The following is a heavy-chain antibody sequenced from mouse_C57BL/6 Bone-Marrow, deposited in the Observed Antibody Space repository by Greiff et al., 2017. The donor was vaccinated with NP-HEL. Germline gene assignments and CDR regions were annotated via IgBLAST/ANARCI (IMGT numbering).Heavy chain of an antibody. CDR2: ISNGGGST. V-gene: IGHV5-12*01. J-gene: IGHJ1*03. Sequence: DVHLVESGGGLVQPGGSLKLSCAASGFTFSDYYMYWVRQTPEKRLEWVAYISNGGGSTYYPDTVKGRFTISRDNAKNTLYLQMSRLKSEDTAMYYCARLWYFDVWGTGTTVTVSS. CDR3: ARLWYFDV. CDR1: GFTFSDYY.